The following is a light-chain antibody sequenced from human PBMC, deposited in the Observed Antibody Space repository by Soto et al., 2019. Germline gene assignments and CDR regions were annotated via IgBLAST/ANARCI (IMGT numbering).Light chain of an antibody. CDR1: QSVSSN. Sequence: EIVMTQSPATLSVSPGERATLSCRASQSVSSNLAWYQQKPGQAPRLLIYGASTRATGIPARFSGSGSGTDFTLTISSLHSKDFTVYYCQQYNNWPPITFGQGTRREIK. CDR3: QQYNNWPPIT. V-gene: IGKV3-15*01. CDR2: GAS. J-gene: IGKJ5*01.